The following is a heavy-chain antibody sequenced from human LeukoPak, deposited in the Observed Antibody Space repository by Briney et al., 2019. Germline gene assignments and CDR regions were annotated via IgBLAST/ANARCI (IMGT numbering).Heavy chain of an antibody. CDR1: GNYW. J-gene: IGHJ4*02. V-gene: IGHV3-74*01. Sequence: GGSLRLSCAASGNYWMHWVRQAPGKGLVWVSHINSDGSWTSYADSVKGRFTISKDNAKNTVYLQMNNLRAEDTAVYYCARDRGSYQDAEDVLVVWGQGTLVIVSS. CDR2: INSDGSWT. CDR3: ARDRGSYQDAEDVLVV. D-gene: IGHD1-26*01.